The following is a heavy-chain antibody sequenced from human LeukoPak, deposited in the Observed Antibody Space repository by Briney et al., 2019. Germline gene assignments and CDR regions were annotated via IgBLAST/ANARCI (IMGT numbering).Heavy chain of an antibody. D-gene: IGHD4-17*01. CDR1: GGTFSSYA. CDR3: ASYGDYEPSYYYYYMDV. J-gene: IGHJ6*03. CDR2: IIPIFGTA. V-gene: IGHV1-69*06. Sequence: GASVKVSCKASGGTFSSYAISWVRQAPGQGLEWMGGIIPIFGTANYAQKFQGRVTITADKSTGTAYMELSSLRSEDTAVYYCASYGDYEPSYYYYYMDVWGKGTTVTVSS.